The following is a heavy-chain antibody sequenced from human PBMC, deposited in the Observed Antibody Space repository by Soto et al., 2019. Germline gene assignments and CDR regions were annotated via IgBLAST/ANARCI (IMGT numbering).Heavy chain of an antibody. CDR1: GANITSTNFY. CDR2: ISYSGTT. D-gene: IGHD3-10*01. V-gene: IGHV4-39*02. CDR3: ARLYGSGMGGFGL. Sequence: SETMSLTCTVSGANITSTNFYWAWIRQPPGKGLEWIGSISYSGTTYYHPSLESRLTISSDTSKNLFSLKLGSVTAADTALYYCARLYGSGMGGFGLWGQGTLVTVSS. J-gene: IGHJ5*02.